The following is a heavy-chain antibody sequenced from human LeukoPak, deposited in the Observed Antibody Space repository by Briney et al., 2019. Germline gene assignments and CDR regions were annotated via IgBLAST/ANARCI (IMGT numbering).Heavy chain of an antibody. V-gene: IGHV1-69*13. CDR1: GGTFSSYA. D-gene: IGHD3-3*01. CDR2: IIPIFGTA. Sequence: SVRVSCKASGGTFSSYAISWVRQAPGQGLEWMGGIIPIFGTANYAQKFQGRVTITADESTSTAYMELSSLRSEDTAVYYCARGRLRSLEWSSPSDGMDVWGQGTTVTVSS. CDR3: ARGRLRSLEWSSPSDGMDV. J-gene: IGHJ6*02.